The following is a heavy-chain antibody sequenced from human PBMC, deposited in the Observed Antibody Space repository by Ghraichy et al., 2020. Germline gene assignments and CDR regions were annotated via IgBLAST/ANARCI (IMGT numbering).Heavy chain of an antibody. Sequence: LSLTCAASGFTVSSNYMSWVRQAPGKGLEWVSVIYSGGSTYYADSVKGRFTISRDNSKNTLYLQMNSLRAEDTAVYYCAREGIAAAGTYWGQGTLVTVSS. D-gene: IGHD6-13*01. V-gene: IGHV3-53*01. CDR1: GFTVSSNY. CDR3: AREGIAAAGTY. CDR2: IYSGGST. J-gene: IGHJ4*02.